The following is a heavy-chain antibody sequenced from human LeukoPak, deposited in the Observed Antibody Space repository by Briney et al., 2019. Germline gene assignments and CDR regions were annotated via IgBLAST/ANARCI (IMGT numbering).Heavy chain of an antibody. Sequence: SETLSLTCAVYGGSFSGYYWSWIRQPPGKGLEWIGEINYSGSTNYNPSLKSRVTISVDTSKNQFSLKLSSVTAADTAVYYCARARYSSSWWDFDYWGQGTLVTVSS. CDR1: GGSFSGYY. CDR3: ARARYSSSWWDFDY. J-gene: IGHJ4*02. CDR2: INYSGST. D-gene: IGHD6-13*01. V-gene: IGHV4-34*01.